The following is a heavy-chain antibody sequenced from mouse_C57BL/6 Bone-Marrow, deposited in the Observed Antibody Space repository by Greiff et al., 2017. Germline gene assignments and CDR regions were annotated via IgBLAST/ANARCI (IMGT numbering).Heavy chain of an antibody. CDR3: VGGGYYPYYFAY. V-gene: IGHV10-1*01. CDR1: GFSFNTYA. CDR2: IRSKSNNYAT. D-gene: IGHD2-3*01. Sequence: EVQGVESGGGLVQPKGSLKLSCAASGFSFNTYAMNWVRQAPGKGLEWVARIRSKSNNYATYYADLVKDRFTISSDDSESMLYLQMNNLKTDDTAVDYCVGGGYYPYYFAYWGQGTTLTVSS. J-gene: IGHJ2*01.